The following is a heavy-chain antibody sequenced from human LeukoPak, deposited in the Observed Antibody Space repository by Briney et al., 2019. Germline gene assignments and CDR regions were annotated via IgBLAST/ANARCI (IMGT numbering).Heavy chain of an antibody. CDR3: AREWWTDHGGGWFDP. V-gene: IGHV4-59*01. Sequence: SETLSLTCTVSGVSIGTYYWSWIRQPPGKGLEWIGYIYDSGSTNYNPSLKSRVTISVDTSRNQFSLKLTSVTAADTAVYFCAREWWTDHGGGWFDPWGQGTLVTVSS. CDR1: GVSIGTYY. CDR2: IYDSGST. J-gene: IGHJ5*02. D-gene: IGHD3/OR15-3a*01.